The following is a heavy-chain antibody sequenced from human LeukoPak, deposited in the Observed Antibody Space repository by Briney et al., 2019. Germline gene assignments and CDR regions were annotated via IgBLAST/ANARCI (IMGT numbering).Heavy chain of an antibody. CDR2: ISGSGGST. J-gene: IGHJ5*02. CDR1: GFTFSSYA. Sequence: GGSLRLSCAASGFTFSSYAMSWVRQVPGKGLEWVSVISGSGGSTYYADSVKGRFTISRDNSKNTLYLQMNSLRAEDTAVYYCAKVPYDSSGYYCWFDPWGQGTLVTVSS. V-gene: IGHV3-23*01. D-gene: IGHD3-22*01. CDR3: AKVPYDSSGYYCWFDP.